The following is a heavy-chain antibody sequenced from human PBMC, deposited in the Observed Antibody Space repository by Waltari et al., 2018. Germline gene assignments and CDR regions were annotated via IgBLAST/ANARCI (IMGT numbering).Heavy chain of an antibody. Sequence: EVQLVESGGALVKPGRSLRLSCTASGFTFGDYAMGWFRQAPGRGLEWVGFIKSKAYGGTTEYAASVKGRFTISRDDSKSIAYLQMNSLKTEDTAVYYCTRVGGSWSYYYYYMDVWGKGTTVTVSS. CDR2: IKSKAYGGTT. D-gene: IGHD6-13*01. J-gene: IGHJ6*03. CDR3: TRVGGSWSYYYYYMDV. V-gene: IGHV3-49*05. CDR1: GFTFGDYA.